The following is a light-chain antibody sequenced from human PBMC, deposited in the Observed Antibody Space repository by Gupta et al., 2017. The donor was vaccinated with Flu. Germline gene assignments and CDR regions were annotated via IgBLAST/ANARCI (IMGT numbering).Light chain of an antibody. J-gene: IGKJ1*01. V-gene: IGKV1-9*01. CDR2: TAS. CDR1: QGIGNY. Sequence: DTQLTQSPSFLSASVGDSVTITCRASQGIGNYLAWYQQKPGKAPIPLIYTASTLQSGVPSRCSGGGSGTEFTLTISGLQPEDIATYYCLQVNTYPRTFGQGTQVE. CDR3: LQVNTYPRT.